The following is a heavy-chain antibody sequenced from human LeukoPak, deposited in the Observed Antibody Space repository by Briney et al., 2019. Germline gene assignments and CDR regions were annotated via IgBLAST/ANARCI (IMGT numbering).Heavy chain of an antibody. CDR1: GYIFTNYY. J-gene: IGHJ6*02. V-gene: IGHV1-46*01. Sequence: GASVKVSCKASGYIFTNYYIHWVRQAPGQGLEWMGIINPSGGSTSYAQKFQGRVTMTRDTSTSTVYMELSSLRSEDTAVYYCARDIAVATLPYGMDVWGQGTTVTVSS. CDR2: INPSGGST. D-gene: IGHD6-19*01. CDR3: ARDIAVATLPYGMDV.